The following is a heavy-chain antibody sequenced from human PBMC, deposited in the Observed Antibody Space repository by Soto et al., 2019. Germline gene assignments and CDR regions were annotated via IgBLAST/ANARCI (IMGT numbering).Heavy chain of an antibody. D-gene: IGHD4-17*01. CDR2: IYHSGST. CDR1: GYSISSGYY. Sequence: SETLSLTCTVSGYSISSGYYWGWIRQPPGKGLEWIGSIYHSGSTYYNPSLKSRVTISVDTSKNQFSLKLSSVTAADTAVYYCARIDTVAVSFDDWGQGTLVTVSS. J-gene: IGHJ4*02. V-gene: IGHV4-38-2*02. CDR3: ARIDTVAVSFDD.